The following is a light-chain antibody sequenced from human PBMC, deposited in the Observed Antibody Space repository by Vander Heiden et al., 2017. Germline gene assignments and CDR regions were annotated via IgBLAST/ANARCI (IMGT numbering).Light chain of an antibody. CDR2: DAS. V-gene: IGKV3-11*01. J-gene: IGKJ4*01. CDR3: QQHSNWPPLT. Sequence: EIVLTQSPATLSLSPGERATLSCRASQSVSSYLAWYQQKPGQAPRLLIYDASNRATGIPARFSGSGYGTDFTLTISSLEPEDFAVYYCQQHSNWPPLTFGGGTRVEMK. CDR1: QSVSSY.